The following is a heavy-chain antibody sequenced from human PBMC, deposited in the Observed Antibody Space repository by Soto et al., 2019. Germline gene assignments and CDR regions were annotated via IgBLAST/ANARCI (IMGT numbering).Heavy chain of an antibody. CDR1: GGTFSSYA. Sequence: QVQLVQSGAEVKKPGSSVKVSCKASGGTFSSYAISWVRQAPGQGLEWMGGIIPIFGTANYAQKFQGRVTITADESTSTAYMELSSLRSEDTAVYYCASAPEDIVVVPAAKVYYSGMDVWGQGTTVTVSS. CDR2: IIPIFGTA. CDR3: ASAPEDIVVVPAAKVYYSGMDV. D-gene: IGHD2-2*01. J-gene: IGHJ6*02. V-gene: IGHV1-69*01.